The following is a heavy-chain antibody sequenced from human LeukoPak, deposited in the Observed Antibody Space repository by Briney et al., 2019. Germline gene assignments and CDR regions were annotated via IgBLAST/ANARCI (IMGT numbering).Heavy chain of an antibody. D-gene: IGHD2-2*01. J-gene: IGHJ4*02. CDR3: AWDIRRDIVVVPAAWGY. CDR2: IIPIFGTA. V-gene: IGHV1-69*13. CDR1: GGTFSSYA. Sequence: SVKVSCKASGGTFSSYAISWVRQAPGQGLEWMGGIIPIFGTANYAQKFQGRVTITADESTSTAYMELSSLRSEDTAVYYCAWDIRRDIVVVPAAWGYWGQGTLVTVSS.